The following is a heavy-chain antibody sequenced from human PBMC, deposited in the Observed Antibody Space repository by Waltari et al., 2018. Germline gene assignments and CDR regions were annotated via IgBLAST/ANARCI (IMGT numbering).Heavy chain of an antibody. D-gene: IGHD3-10*01. CDR2: IRYDGSNK. V-gene: IGHV3-30*02. Sequence: QVQLVESGGGVVQPGGSLRLSCAASGFTFSSYGMHWVRQAPGKGLEWVAFIRYDGSNKYYADSVKGRFTISRDNSKNTLYLQMNSLRAEDMAVYYCAKDGSGTTYYYYMDVWGKGTTVTVSS. CDR1: GFTFSSYG. J-gene: IGHJ6*03. CDR3: AKDGSGTTYYYYMDV.